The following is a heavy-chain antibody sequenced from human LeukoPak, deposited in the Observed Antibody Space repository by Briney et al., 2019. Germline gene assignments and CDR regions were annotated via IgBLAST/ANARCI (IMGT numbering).Heavy chain of an antibody. Sequence: GGSLRLSCAASGFTFSSYSMNWVRQAPGKGLEWVSAISGSGGSTYYADSVKGRFTISRDNSKNTLYLQMSSLRAEDTAVYYCAKEVGWLVLSDYWGQGTLVTVSS. CDR1: GFTFSSYS. D-gene: IGHD6-19*01. CDR2: ISGSGGST. V-gene: IGHV3-23*01. J-gene: IGHJ4*02. CDR3: AKEVGWLVLSDY.